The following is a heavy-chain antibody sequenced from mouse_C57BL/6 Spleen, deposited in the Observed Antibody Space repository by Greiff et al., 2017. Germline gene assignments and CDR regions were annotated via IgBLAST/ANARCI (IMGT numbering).Heavy chain of an antibody. CDR1: GYTFTSYG. CDR3: DRANWDEGYFDY. J-gene: IGHJ2*01. V-gene: IGHV1-81*01. D-gene: IGHD4-1*01. Sequence: QVQLQQSGAELARPGASVKLSCKASGYTFTSYGISWVKQRTGQGLEWIGEIYPRSGNTYYNEKFKGKATLTVDKSSSTAYMELRSLTCVDSAVYVCDRANWDEGYFDYWGQGTTLTVSS. CDR2: IYPRSGNT.